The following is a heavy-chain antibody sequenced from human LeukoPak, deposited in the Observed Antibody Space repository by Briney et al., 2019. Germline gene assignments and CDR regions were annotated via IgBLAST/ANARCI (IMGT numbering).Heavy chain of an antibody. CDR1: GGSFSGYY. J-gene: IGHJ4*02. V-gene: IGHV4-34*01. D-gene: IGHD4-17*01. Sequence: SETLSLTCAVYGGSFSGYYWSWIRQPPGKGLEWIGEINHSGSTYYNPSLKSRVTISVDTSKNQFSLKLSSVTAADTAVYYCARMKSSTVTNGFDYWGQGTLVTVSS. CDR2: INHSGST. CDR3: ARMKSSTVTNGFDY.